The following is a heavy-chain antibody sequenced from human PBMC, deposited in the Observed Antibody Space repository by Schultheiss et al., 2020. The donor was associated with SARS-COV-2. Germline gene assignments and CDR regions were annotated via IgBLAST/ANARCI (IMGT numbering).Heavy chain of an antibody. D-gene: IGHD6-13*01. Sequence: SETLSLTCAVSAYSISSDYFWGWIRQPPGKGLEWIGTLYHSGSTYYNPSLKSRVTISLDTSKNQFSLKLDSVTAADTAMYYCARGPHSDSWYDPPWFDPWGQGTLVTVSS. CDR1: AYSISSDYF. CDR3: ARGPHSDSWYDPPWFDP. J-gene: IGHJ5*02. V-gene: IGHV4-38-2*01. CDR2: LYHSGST.